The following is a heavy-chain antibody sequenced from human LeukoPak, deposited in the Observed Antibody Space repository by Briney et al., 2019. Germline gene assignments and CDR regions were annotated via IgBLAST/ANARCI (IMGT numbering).Heavy chain of an antibody. D-gene: IGHD6-13*01. V-gene: IGHV3-30*02. CDR2: IRYDGSNK. CDR3: ARDYSSSWYGGDY. Sequence: GGSLRLSCAASGFTFTTYGMHWVRQAPGEGLEWVAFIRYDGSNKYYADSVKGRFTISRDNSKNTLYLQMNSLRAEDTALYYCARDYSSSWYGGDYWGQGTLVTVSS. J-gene: IGHJ4*02. CDR1: GFTFTTYG.